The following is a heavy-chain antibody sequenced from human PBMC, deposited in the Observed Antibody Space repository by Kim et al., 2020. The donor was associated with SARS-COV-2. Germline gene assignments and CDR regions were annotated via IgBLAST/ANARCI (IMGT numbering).Heavy chain of an antibody. V-gene: IGHV1-2*02. CDR2: INPNSGGT. CDR1: GYTFTGYY. J-gene: IGHJ4*02. Sequence: ASVKVSCKASGYTFTGYYMHWVRQAPGQGLEWMGWINPNSGGTNYAQKFQGRVTMTRDTSISTAYMELSRLRSDDTAVYYCARATTVVTPGGDDHYFDYWGQGTLVTVSS. CDR3: ARATTVVTPGGDDHYFDY. D-gene: IGHD4-17*01.